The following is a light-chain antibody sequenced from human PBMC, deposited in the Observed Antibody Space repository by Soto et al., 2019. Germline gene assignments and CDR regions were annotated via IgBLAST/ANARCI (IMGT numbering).Light chain of an antibody. Sequence: QSVLTQPPSASGTPGQRVTISCSGSSSNIGSNTVNWYQQLPGTAPKLLIYSNNQRPSGVPDRFSGSKSGTSASLAISGLQSEDEADYYCAAWDDSLKAVVFGGGIQLTVL. V-gene: IGLV1-44*01. J-gene: IGLJ2*01. CDR1: SSNIGSNT. CDR3: AAWDDSLKAVV. CDR2: SNN.